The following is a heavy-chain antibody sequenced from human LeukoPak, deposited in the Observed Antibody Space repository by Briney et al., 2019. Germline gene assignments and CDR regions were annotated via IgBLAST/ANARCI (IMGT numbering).Heavy chain of an antibody. D-gene: IGHD3-16*01. Sequence: PGGSLRLSCAASGFTFSNAWMSWVRQAPGKGLVWVSRINTDGSTTSSADSVKGRFTISRDNAKNTLYLQMNSLRAEDTAVYYCARVGVGNYDFDYWGQGTLVTVSS. CDR3: ARVGVGNYDFDY. CDR2: INTDGSTT. CDR1: GFTFSNAW. V-gene: IGHV3-74*01. J-gene: IGHJ4*02.